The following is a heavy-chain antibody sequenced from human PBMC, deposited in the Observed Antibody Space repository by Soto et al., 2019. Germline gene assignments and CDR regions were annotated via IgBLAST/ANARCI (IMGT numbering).Heavy chain of an antibody. CDR3: ARGLYSGWHYFDY. V-gene: IGHV3-66*01. J-gene: IGHJ4*02. CDR1: RFTISGHA. D-gene: IGHD5-12*01. CDR2: IYGGGST. Sequence: GGSLRLSCAASRFTISGHAMHWVRQAPGKGLEWVSVIYGGGSTYYADSVKGRFTISRDNSKNTLYLQMNSLRAEDTAVYYCARGLYSGWHYFDYWGQGTPVTVSS.